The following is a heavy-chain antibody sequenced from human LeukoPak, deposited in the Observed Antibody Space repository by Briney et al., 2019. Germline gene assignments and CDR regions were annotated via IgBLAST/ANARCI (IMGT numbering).Heavy chain of an antibody. V-gene: IGHV4-39*07. D-gene: IGHD4-23*01. CDR1: GGSISSSSYY. CDR2: IYYSGST. J-gene: IGHJ4*02. Sequence: SETLSLTCTVSGGSISSSSYYWGWIRQPPGKGLEWIGSIYYSGSTYYNPSLKSRVTISVDTSKNQFSLKLSSVTAADTAVYYCAREGTTVVPFDYWGQGTLVTVSS. CDR3: AREGTTVVPFDY.